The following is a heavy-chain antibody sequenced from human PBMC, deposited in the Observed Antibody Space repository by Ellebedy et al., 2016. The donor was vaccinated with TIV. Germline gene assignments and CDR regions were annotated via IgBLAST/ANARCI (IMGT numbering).Heavy chain of an antibody. Sequence: GESLKISCEASGFTFSDYYMSWIRQAPGKGLEWVSYISSGGSTVYYAESVKGRFTISRDNAKNSLYLQMNTLRAEDTAVYYCARDARFIDHQHNWFDPWGQGTLVTVSS. CDR3: ARDARFIDHQHNWFDP. CDR2: ISSGGSTV. CDR1: GFTFSDYY. V-gene: IGHV3-11*01. D-gene: IGHD2-2*01. J-gene: IGHJ5*02.